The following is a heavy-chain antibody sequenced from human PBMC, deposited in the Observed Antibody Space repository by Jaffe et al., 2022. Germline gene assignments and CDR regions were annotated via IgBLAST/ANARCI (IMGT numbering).Heavy chain of an antibody. CDR3: ARVIRGGAIDI. CDR2: INSDGSST. D-gene: IGHD3-10*01. CDR1: GFTFSSYW. J-gene: IGHJ3*02. V-gene: IGHV3-74*01. Sequence: EVQLVESGGGLVQPGGSLRLSCAASGFTFSSYWMHWVRQAPGKGLVWVSRINSDGSSTNYADSVKGRFTISRDNAKNTLYLQMNSLRDEDTAVYYCARVIRGGAIDIWGQGTMVPVFS.